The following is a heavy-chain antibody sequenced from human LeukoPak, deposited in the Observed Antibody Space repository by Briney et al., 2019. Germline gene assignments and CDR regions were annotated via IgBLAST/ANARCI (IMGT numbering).Heavy chain of an antibody. CDR1: GGSISSGEHY. Sequence: SETLSLTYTVSGGSISSGEHYWSWIRQAPGKGLEWIGHIYNSGSTHYNPSLKSRVTISSDTSKNQFSLKLSSVTAADTAVYYCARGKGYSYGIDYWGQGTLVTVSS. CDR2: IYNSGST. CDR3: ARGKGYSYGIDY. V-gene: IGHV4-30-4*01. J-gene: IGHJ4*02. D-gene: IGHD5-18*01.